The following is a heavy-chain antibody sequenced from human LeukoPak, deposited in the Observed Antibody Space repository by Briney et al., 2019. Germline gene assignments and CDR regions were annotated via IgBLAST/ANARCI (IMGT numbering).Heavy chain of an antibody. CDR3: ARSSLNDYLRSAHGNYFDF. V-gene: IGHV4-39*01. Sequence: PSETLSLTCTVSGGSISSSSYYWGWIRQPPGKGLEWIGSIYYSGSTYYNPSLKSRVTISVDTSKNQFSLRLDSVTAADTAVYYCARSSLNDYLRSAHGNYFDFWGQGTLVAVSS. D-gene: IGHD3-10*02. CDR1: GGSISSSSYY. CDR2: IYYSGST. J-gene: IGHJ4*02.